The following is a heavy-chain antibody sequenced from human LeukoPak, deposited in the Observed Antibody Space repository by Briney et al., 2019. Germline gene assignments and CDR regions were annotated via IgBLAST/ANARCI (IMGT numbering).Heavy chain of an antibody. CDR2: ISSSSYI. D-gene: IGHD2/OR15-2a*01. CDR3: AKGFSFYLDV. Sequence: PGGSLRLSCAASGLTFSSYSMNWVRQAPGKGLEWVSSISSSSYIYYADSVKGRFTFSRDNSKNTLELQMNSLRPEDTAVYYCAKGFSFYLDVWGKGTTATISS. V-gene: IGHV3-21*01. CDR1: GLTFSSYS. J-gene: IGHJ6*03.